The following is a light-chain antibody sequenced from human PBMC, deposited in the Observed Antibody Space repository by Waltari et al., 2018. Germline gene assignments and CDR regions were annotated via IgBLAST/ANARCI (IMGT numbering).Light chain of an antibody. Sequence: DIVMTQSPDSLAVSLGERATINCKSSQTLLYSSNNKDYLSWYQQKPGQPPKLLIYWASTRESGVPDRFSDSGSGTDFTLTISSLQAEDVAVYYCQQYYTIPPTFGQGTKLEIK. V-gene: IGKV4-1*01. CDR2: WAS. CDR1: QTLLYSSNNKDY. CDR3: QQYYTIPPT. J-gene: IGKJ2*01.